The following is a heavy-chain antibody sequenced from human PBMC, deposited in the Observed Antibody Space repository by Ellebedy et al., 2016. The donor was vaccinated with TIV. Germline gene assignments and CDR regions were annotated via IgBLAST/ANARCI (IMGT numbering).Heavy chain of an antibody. CDR2: ITHSGSPT. CDR1: GFSFSDYY. J-gene: IGHJ4*02. Sequence: GESLKISXAASGFSFSDYYMGWIRQAPGKGLEWVSYITHSGSPTYYADSVKGRFTISRDNAKNSLYLQMNSLRAEDTAVNYCAREAESRSYSKDFDYWGQGTLVTVSS. CDR3: AREAESRSYSKDFDY. D-gene: IGHD1-26*01. V-gene: IGHV3-11*01.